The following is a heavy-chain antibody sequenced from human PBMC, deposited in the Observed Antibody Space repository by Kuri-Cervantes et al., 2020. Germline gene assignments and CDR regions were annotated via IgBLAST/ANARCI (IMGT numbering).Heavy chain of an antibody. CDR1: GFSLTTSGVG. J-gene: IGHJ4*02. D-gene: IGHD1-26*01. CDR3: AHRRWYSGSHSPFDY. CDR2: IYWDDDK. V-gene: IGHV2-5*05. Sequence: SGPTLVKPTQTLTLTCTFSGFSLTTSGVGVGWIRQPPGEALEWLALIYWDDDKLYGPSLKNRLTITKDTSENQVVLTMTNMDPVDTATYYCAHRRWYSGSHSPFDYWGQGTLVTVSS.